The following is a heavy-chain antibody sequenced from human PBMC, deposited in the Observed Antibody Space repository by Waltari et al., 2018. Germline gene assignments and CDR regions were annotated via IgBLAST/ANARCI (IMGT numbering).Heavy chain of an antibody. V-gene: IGHV1-46*01. J-gene: IGHJ4*02. CDR1: GSPFTTYY. D-gene: IGHD6-13*01. CDR2: INPRGGST. Sequence: QVQLVQSGAEVKKPGASVKVSCKASGSPFTTYYIHWVRHAPGQGLEWMGIINPRGGSTSYAQKFQGRVTMTRDTSTSTVYMELSSLRSEDTAVYYCARVGHPIAAAAPFDYWGQGTLVTVSS. CDR3: ARVGHPIAAAAPFDY.